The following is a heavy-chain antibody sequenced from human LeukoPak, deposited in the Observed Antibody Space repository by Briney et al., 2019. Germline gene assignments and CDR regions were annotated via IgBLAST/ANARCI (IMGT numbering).Heavy chain of an antibody. D-gene: IGHD5-18*01. V-gene: IGHV3-48*03. CDR2: ISSSGSTI. J-gene: IGHJ4*02. Sequence: GGSLRLSCVASGFTFSSYEMNWVRQAPGKGLEWVSYISSSGSTIYYADSVKGRSTISRDNAKNSLYLQMNSLRAEDTAVYYCARYRAGYIDYWGQGTLVTVSS. CDR1: GFTFSSYE. CDR3: ARYRAGYIDY.